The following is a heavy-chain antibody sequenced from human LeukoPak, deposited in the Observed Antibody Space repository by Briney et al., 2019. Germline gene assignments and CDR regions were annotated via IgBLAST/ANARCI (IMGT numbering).Heavy chain of an antibody. D-gene: IGHD2-8*02. CDR1: GYTFTGYY. Sequence: ASVKVSCKASGYTFTGYYLHWVRQAPGQGLEWMGWINPNSGVTNYVQKFQGGVSVTRDTSISTAYMDLSRLNFDDTAVYYCAKVGHPTDIVLVPAAHSDLGTFNHWGQGTLVTVSS. CDR3: AKVGHPTDIVLVPAAHSDLGTFNH. CDR2: INPNSGVT. J-gene: IGHJ4*02. V-gene: IGHV1-2*02.